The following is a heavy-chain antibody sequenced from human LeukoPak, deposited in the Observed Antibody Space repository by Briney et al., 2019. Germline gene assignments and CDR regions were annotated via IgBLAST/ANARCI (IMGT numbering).Heavy chain of an antibody. CDR3: ARDQGGYGDYVWYYYYYMDV. D-gene: IGHD4-17*01. Sequence: ASVKVSCKASGYTFTSYAMNWVRQAPGQGLEWMGWINTNTGNPTYAQGFTGRFVFSLDTSVSTAYLQISSLKAEDTAVYYCARDQGGYGDYVWYYYYYMDVWGKGTTVTVSS. V-gene: IGHV7-4-1*02. CDR2: INTNTGNP. CDR1: GYTFTSYA. J-gene: IGHJ6*03.